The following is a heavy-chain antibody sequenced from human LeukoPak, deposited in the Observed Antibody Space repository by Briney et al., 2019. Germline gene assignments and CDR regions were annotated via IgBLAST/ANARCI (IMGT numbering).Heavy chain of an antibody. CDR2: VYYSGTT. CDR1: GDSINNYY. Sequence: SETLSLACTVSGDSINNYYWSWIRQPPGKGLEWIGYVYYSGTTNYNPSLKSRASISVDTSKNQFSLKLTTVTAADTAVYYCAKDPEFWGQGILVTVSS. CDR3: AKDPEF. D-gene: IGHD3-10*01. J-gene: IGHJ4*02. V-gene: IGHV4-59*01.